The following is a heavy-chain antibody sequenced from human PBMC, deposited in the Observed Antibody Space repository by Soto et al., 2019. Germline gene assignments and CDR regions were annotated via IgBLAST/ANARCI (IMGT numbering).Heavy chain of an antibody. Sequence: PGGSLRLSCAGSGFTFSSFAMSWVRQAPGKGLEWVAATSYDGSNKYYADSVKGRFIISRDNSKNTLDLLLNTLRAEDTAVYYCAGVYYGGNSVNNYWGQGTPVTVSS. D-gene: IGHD2-8*01. CDR1: GFTFSSFA. V-gene: IGHV3-30-3*01. CDR2: TSYDGSNK. J-gene: IGHJ4*02. CDR3: AGVYYGGNSVNNY.